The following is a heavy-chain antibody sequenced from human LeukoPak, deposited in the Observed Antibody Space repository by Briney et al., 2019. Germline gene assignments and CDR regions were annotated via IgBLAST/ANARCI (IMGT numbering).Heavy chain of an antibody. CDR2: ISSSSSYI. Sequence: PGGSLRLSCAASGFTFSSHSMNWVRQAPGKGLEWVSSISSSSSYIYYADSVKGRFTISRDNAKNSLYLQMNSLRAEDTAVYYCARGESGIGDIWGQGTMVTVSS. V-gene: IGHV3-21*01. D-gene: IGHD1-1*01. J-gene: IGHJ3*02. CDR1: GFTFSSHS. CDR3: ARGESGIGDI.